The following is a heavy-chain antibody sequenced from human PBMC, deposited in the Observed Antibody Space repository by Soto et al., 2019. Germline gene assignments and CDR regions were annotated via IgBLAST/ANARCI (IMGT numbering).Heavy chain of an antibody. CDR3: AKGRSYYYYYGVDV. Sequence: GGSLRLSCAASGFTFSSYWMSWVRQAPGKGLEWVSDINDDGTRTYYADSVKGRFTISRDNSKSTLYLQMNSLRAEDTALYYCAKGRSYYYYYGVDVWGQGTTVTVSS. J-gene: IGHJ6*02. CDR2: INDDGTRT. V-gene: IGHV3-23*01. CDR1: GFTFSSYW.